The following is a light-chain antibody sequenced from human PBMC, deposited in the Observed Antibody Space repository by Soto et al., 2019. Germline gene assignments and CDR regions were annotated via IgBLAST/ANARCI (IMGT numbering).Light chain of an antibody. J-gene: IGKJ1*01. CDR1: QTISTW. CDR2: DAS. V-gene: IGKV1-5*01. CDR3: QESYRHPSS. Sequence: DIHMTQTPPTLSASVGDRVTITCRASQTISTWMAWYQQKPGKAPKLLLYDASTLQSGAASSFSGSASGTEFTLIISLLHPDDSATYYCQESYRHPSSFGQGTTVDIK.